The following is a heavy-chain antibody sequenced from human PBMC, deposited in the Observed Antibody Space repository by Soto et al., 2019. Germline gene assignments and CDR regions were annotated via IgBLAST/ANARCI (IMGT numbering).Heavy chain of an antibody. D-gene: IGHD3-16*02. CDR2: IYYSGST. CDR3: ARETYIWGSYRYIDY. Sequence: SETLSLTCTVSGGSISSYYWSWIRQPPGKGLEWIGYIYYSGSTNYNPSLKSRVTISVDTSKNQFSLKLSSVTAADTAVYYCARETYIWGSYRYIDYWGQETLVTVSS. CDR1: GGSISSYY. V-gene: IGHV4-59*01. J-gene: IGHJ4*02.